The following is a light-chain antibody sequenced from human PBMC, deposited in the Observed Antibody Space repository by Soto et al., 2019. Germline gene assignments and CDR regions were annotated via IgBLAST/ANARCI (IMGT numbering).Light chain of an antibody. V-gene: IGKV1-9*01. CDR3: QQLKSYPIT. CDR1: QGIGGY. Sequence: DIQLTQSPSFLSASVGDRVTITCRASQGIGGYLAWYQQKPGKAPKLLIYAASTLQSGVPSRFSGSGSGTEFTLTISLQPEDFATYYCQQLKSYPITFGQGTRLEIK. J-gene: IGKJ5*01. CDR2: AAS.